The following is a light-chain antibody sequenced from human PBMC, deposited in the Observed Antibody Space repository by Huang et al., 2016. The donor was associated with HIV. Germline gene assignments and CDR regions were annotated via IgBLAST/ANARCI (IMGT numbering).Light chain of an antibody. V-gene: IGKV1-39*01. CDR3: QQTFTTLPYT. Sequence: DIQMTQSPSSLSASVGDRVTITCRTTDNIGTNLNWYQFKPGKVPQVLIFGASNLQAGVPLRFSGRGSGTVFILTFTDLRPEDFATYYCQQTFTTLPYTFGQGTTLDVK. CDR2: GAS. CDR1: DNIGTN. J-gene: IGKJ2*01.